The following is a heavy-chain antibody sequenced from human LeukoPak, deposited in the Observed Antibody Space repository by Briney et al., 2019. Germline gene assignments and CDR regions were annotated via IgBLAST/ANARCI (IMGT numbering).Heavy chain of an antibody. Sequence: GGSLRLSCAASGFTFSSYAMSWVRQAPGKGLEWVSAISGSGGSTYYADSVEGRFTISRDNSKNTLYLQMNSLRAEDTAVYYCAKAMYYDILTGYRTYYYYGMDVRGQGTTVTVSS. CDR2: ISGSGGST. J-gene: IGHJ6*02. CDR3: AKAMYYDILTGYRTYYYYGMDV. D-gene: IGHD3-9*01. CDR1: GFTFSSYA. V-gene: IGHV3-23*01.